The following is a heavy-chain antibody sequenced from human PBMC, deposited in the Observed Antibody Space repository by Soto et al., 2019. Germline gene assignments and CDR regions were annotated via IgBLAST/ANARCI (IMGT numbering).Heavy chain of an antibody. CDR2: INNDGSGT. CDR1: GFTLSNYW. Sequence: EVQLVESGGGSVQPGGSLRLSCPASGFTLSNYWMHWVRQAPGKGLVWVSRINNDGSGTSYADFVKGRFTISRDDAKNTLYLQMNSLRAEDTGGYYCTTGFEFWGRGTLVTVSS. J-gene: IGHJ4*02. CDR3: TTGFEF. V-gene: IGHV3-74*01.